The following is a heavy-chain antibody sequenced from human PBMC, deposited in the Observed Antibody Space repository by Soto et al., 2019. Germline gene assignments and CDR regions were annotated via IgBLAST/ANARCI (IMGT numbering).Heavy chain of an antibody. V-gene: IGHV1-3*01. CDR3: ARDRDYYDSSGYRPWWFDP. CDR2: INAGNGNT. J-gene: IGHJ5*02. D-gene: IGHD3-22*01. CDR1: GYTFTSYA. Sequence: ASVKVSCKASGYTFTSYAMHWVRQAPGQRLEWMGWINAGNGNTKYSQKFQGRVTITRDTSASTAYMELSSLRSEDTAVYYCARDRDYYDSSGYRPWWFDPWGQGTLVTVSS.